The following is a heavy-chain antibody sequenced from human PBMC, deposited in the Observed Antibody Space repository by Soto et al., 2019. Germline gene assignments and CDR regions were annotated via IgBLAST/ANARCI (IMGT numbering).Heavy chain of an antibody. V-gene: IGHV3-23*01. CDR1: GFTFSSYA. D-gene: IGHD3-10*01. J-gene: IGHJ4*02. CDR2: ISGSGGST. CDR3: AKDSITMVRGVMWEPDYFDY. Sequence: GGSLRLSCAASGFTFSSYAMSWVRQAPGKGLEWVSAISGSGGSTYYADSVKGRFTISRDNSKNTLYLQMNSLRAEDTAVYYCAKDSITMVRGVMWEPDYFDYWGQGTLVTVSS.